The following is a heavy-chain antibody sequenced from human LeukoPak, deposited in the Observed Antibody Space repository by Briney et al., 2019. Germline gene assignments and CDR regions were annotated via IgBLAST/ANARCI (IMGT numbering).Heavy chain of an antibody. CDR2: VTVSGGGT. D-gene: IGHD6-6*01. Sequence: GGSLRLSCTASGFTFSSYAMSWVRQAPGKGLEWVSTVTVSGGGTYYGDSVKGRFTISRDNSKNTLYLQMNSLRAEDTAVYYCAKRAARPTYYFDFWGQGTLVTISS. J-gene: IGHJ4*02. CDR3: AKRAARPTYYFDF. CDR1: GFTFSSYA. V-gene: IGHV3-23*01.